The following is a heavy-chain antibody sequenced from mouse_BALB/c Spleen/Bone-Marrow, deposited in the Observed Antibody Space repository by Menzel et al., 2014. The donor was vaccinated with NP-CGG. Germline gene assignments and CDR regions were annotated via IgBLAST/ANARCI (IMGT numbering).Heavy chain of an antibody. J-gene: IGHJ4*01. Sequence: EVKVVESGGDLVKPGGSLKLSCAASGFTFSSYGMSWVRPTPDKRLEWVATISSGGSYTYYPDSVKGRFTISRDNAKNTLYLQMSSLKYEDTAMYYCASGNYYAMDYWGQGTSVTVSS. CDR2: ISSGGSYT. CDR1: GFTFSSYG. D-gene: IGHD1-1*01. V-gene: IGHV5-6*01. CDR3: ASGNYYAMDY.